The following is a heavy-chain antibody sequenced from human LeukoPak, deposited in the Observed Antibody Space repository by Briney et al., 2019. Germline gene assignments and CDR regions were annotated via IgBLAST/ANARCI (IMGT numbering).Heavy chain of an antibody. CDR1: GFTFSSYG. CDR3: ARDSSSGVIYYFDY. V-gene: IGHV3-30*03. Sequence: PGGSLRLSCAASGFTFSSYGMHWVRQAPGKGLEWVAVISYDGSNKYYADSVKGRFTISRDNSKNTLYLQMNSLRAEDTAVYYCARDSSSGVIYYFDYWGQGTLVTVSS. D-gene: IGHD2-15*01. J-gene: IGHJ4*02. CDR2: ISYDGSNK.